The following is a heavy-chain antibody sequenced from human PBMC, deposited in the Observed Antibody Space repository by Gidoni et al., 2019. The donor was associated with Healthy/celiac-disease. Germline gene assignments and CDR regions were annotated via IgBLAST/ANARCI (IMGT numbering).Heavy chain of an antibody. V-gene: IGHV3-33*01. Sequence: QVQLVESGGGVVQPGRSLRLSCAASGFTFSSYGMHWVRQAPGKGLEWVAVIWYDGSNKYYEDSVKVRFTISRDNSKNTLYLQMNSLRAEDTAVYYCARDSAVLKLLRYYYYYGMDVWGQGTTVTVSS. CDR1: GFTFSSYG. D-gene: IGHD2-15*01. J-gene: IGHJ6*02. CDR3: ARDSAVLKLLRYYYYYGMDV. CDR2: IWYDGSNK.